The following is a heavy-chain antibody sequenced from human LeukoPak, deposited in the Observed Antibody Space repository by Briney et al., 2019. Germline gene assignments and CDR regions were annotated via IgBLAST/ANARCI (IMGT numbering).Heavy chain of an antibody. CDR2: ISAYNGNT. CDR1: GYTFTSYG. Sequence: ASVKVSCKASGYTFTSYGISWVRQAPGQGLEWMGWISAYNGNTNYAQKLQGRVTMTTDTSTSTAYMELRSLRSDDTAVYYCARKYSSSTTPKYPNWFDPWGQGTLVTVSS. J-gene: IGHJ5*02. CDR3: ARKYSSSTTPKYPNWFDP. D-gene: IGHD6-13*01. V-gene: IGHV1-18*01.